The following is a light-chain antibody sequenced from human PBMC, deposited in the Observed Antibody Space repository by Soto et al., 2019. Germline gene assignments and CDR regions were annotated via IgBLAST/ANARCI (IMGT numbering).Light chain of an antibody. V-gene: IGLV2-14*01. CDR2: DVS. CDR3: SSYTSSSKVV. J-gene: IGLJ2*01. CDR1: SSYVGGYNY. Sequence: QSVLTQPASVSGSPGQSITISCTGTSSYVGGYNYVSWYQQHPGKAPKLMIYDVSNRPSGVSNRFSGSKSGNTASLTISGLQAEDEADYYCSSYTSSSKVVFGGGTQLTVL.